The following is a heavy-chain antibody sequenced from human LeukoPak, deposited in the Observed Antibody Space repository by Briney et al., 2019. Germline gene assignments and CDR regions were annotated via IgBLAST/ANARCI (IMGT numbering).Heavy chain of an antibody. D-gene: IGHD3-9*01. Sequence: SETLSLTCTASGGSISSSSYYWGWIRQPPGKGLEWIGSIYYSGSTYYNPSLKSRVTISVDTSKNQFSLKLSSVTAADTAVYYCARQLDILTGYYLGGYFVYWGQGTLVTVSS. CDR3: ARQLDILTGYYLGGYFVY. V-gene: IGHV4-39*01. J-gene: IGHJ4*02. CDR2: IYYSGST. CDR1: GGSISSSSYY.